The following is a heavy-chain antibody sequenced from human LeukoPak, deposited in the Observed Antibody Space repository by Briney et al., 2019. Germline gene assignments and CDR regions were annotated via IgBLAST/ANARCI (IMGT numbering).Heavy chain of an antibody. CDR2: IIPIFGTA. CDR3: ARCSSSWYLPFLEY. D-gene: IGHD6-13*01. CDR1: GGTFSSYA. Sequence: SVKVSCKASGGTFSSYAISWVRQAPGQGLEWMGGIIPIFGTANYAQKFQGRVTITADKSTSTAYMELSSLRSEDTAVYYCARCSSSWYLPFLEYWGQGTLVTVSS. V-gene: IGHV1-69*06. J-gene: IGHJ4*02.